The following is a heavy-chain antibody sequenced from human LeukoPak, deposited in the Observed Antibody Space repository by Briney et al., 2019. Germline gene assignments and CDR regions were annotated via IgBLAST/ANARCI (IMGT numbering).Heavy chain of an antibody. CDR2: IKQDGSEK. CDR3: AREKSYDAFDI. J-gene: IGHJ3*02. D-gene: IGHD3-10*01. Sequence: GGSLRLSCAASGFTFSSYSMNWVRQAPGKGLEWVANIKQDGSEKYYVDSVKGRFTISRDNAKNSLYLQMNSLRAEDTAVYYCAREKSYDAFDIWGQGTMVTVSS. V-gene: IGHV3-7*01. CDR1: GFTFSSYS.